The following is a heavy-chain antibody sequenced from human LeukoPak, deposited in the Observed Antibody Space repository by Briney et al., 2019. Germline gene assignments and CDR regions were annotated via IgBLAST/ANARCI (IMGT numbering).Heavy chain of an antibody. CDR1: GYTFTSYY. CDR3: ARVLSSGWDPAPPDY. CDR2: INPSGGST. D-gene: IGHD6-19*01. Sequence: ASVKVSRKASGYTFTSYYMHWVRQAPGQGLEWMGIINPSGGSTSYAQKFQGRVTMTRDTSTSTVYMELSSLRSEDTAVYYCARVLSSGWDPAPPDYWGQGTLVTVSS. J-gene: IGHJ4*02. V-gene: IGHV1-46*01.